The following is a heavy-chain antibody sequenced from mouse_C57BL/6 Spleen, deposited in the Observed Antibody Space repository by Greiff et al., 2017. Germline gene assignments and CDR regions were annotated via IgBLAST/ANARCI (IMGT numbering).Heavy chain of an antibody. D-gene: IGHD1-1*01. CDR2: ISSGGSYT. J-gene: IGHJ4*01. Sequence: EVQRVESGGDLVKPGGSLKLSCAASGFTFSSYGMSWVRQTPDKRLEWVATISSGGSYTYYPDSVKGRFTISRDNAKNTLYLQMSSLKSEDTAMYYCARYYYGRPMDYWGQGTSVTVSS. CDR1: GFTFSSYG. V-gene: IGHV5-6*01. CDR3: ARYYYGRPMDY.